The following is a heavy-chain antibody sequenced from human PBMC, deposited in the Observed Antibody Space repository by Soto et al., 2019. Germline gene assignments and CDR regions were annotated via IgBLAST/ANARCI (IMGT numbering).Heavy chain of an antibody. D-gene: IGHD1-1*01. CDR1: GYTFTGYY. CDR3: ARELERRGLDAFDI. J-gene: IGHJ3*02. V-gene: IGHV1-2*02. Sequence: GASVKVSCKASGYTFTGYYMHWVRQAPGQGLEWMGWINPNSGGTNYAQKFQGRVTMTRDTSISTAYMELSRLRPDDTAVYYCARELERRGLDAFDIWGQGTMVTVSS. CDR2: INPNSGGT.